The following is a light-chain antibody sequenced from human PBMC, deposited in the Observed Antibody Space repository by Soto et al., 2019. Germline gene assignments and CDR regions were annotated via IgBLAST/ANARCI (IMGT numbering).Light chain of an antibody. CDR1: QSVSSN. CDR2: GAS. Sequence: EIVETKCASSLSVYHRERATLSCRANQSVSSNLAWYQQKPGQAPRLLIYGASTRATGIPARFSGSGSGTDFTLTISRLEPEDFAVYYCQQYGSSLLTFGG. V-gene: IGKV3-15*01. J-gene: IGKJ4*01. CDR3: QQYGSSLLT.